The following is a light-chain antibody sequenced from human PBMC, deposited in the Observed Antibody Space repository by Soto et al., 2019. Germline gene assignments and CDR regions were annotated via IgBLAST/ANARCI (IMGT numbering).Light chain of an antibody. V-gene: IGKV3-15*01. CDR3: QQYNKWPPRFT. CDR2: GAS. CDR1: QSVSSD. Sequence: EIVMTQSPATLSVSPGERATLSCRASQSVSSDLAWYQQRPGQAPRLLSYGASTRGTGIPARFSGSEAGTEFTLAISILQSEDGAVSYFQQYNKWPPRFTFGPGTKVEIK. J-gene: IGKJ3*01.